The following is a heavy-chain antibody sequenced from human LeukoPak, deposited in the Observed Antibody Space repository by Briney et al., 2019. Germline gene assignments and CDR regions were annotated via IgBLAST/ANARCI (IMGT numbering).Heavy chain of an antibody. CDR2: IYSGGST. CDR3: AKADRYDFWSGYLDY. V-gene: IGHV3-66*01. CDR1: GFTVSSNY. Sequence: GGSLRLSCAASGFTVSSNYMSWVRQAPGKGLEWVSVIYSGGSTYYADSVKGRFTISRDNSKNTLYLQMNSLRAEDTAVYYCAKADRYDFWSGYLDYWGQGTLVTVSS. J-gene: IGHJ4*02. D-gene: IGHD3-3*01.